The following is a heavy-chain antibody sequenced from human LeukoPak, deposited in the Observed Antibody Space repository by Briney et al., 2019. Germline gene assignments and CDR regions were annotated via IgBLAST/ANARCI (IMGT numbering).Heavy chain of an antibody. CDR2: IRSKAYGGTT. D-gene: IGHD4-23*01. J-gene: IGHJ4*02. V-gene: IGHV3-49*03. CDR3: TREYGGSSDC. CDR1: GFTFSSYA. Sequence: GGSLRLSCAASGFTFSSYAMSWFRQAPGKGLEWVGFIRSKAYGGTTEYAASVKGRFTISRDDSKSVAYLQMNSLKTEDTALYYCTREYGGSSDCWGQGTLVTVSS.